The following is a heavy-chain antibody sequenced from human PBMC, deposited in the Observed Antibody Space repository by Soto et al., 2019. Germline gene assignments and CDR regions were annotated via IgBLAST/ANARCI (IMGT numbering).Heavy chain of an antibody. Sequence: EVQLVESGGGLVQLGGSLKLSCATSGLNFSGSAMHWARQASGKGLEWVGRIRSRPHNYATTYAASVEGRFTISRDDSKTTVYLQMNGMKTDDTAMYYCTTERDYWGRGTLVTVSS. CDR2: IRSRPHNYAT. CDR3: TTERDY. V-gene: IGHV3-73*02. J-gene: IGHJ4*02. CDR1: GLNFSGSA.